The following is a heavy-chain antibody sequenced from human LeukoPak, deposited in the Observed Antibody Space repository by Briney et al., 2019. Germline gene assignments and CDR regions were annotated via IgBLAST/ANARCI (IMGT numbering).Heavy chain of an antibody. CDR1: WITVNSIY. CDR2: TYSGGSS. CDR3: ARTTHAFDI. V-gene: IGHV3-66*01. J-gene: IGHJ3*02. D-gene: IGHD1-1*01. Sequence: GALRPSWAAPWITVNSIYNSLVRPAPGKGLEWVSLTYSGGSSYYADSVEGRFTISRDIPKNTLYLQMNSLRAEDTAVYYCARTTHAFDIWGQGTLVTVSS.